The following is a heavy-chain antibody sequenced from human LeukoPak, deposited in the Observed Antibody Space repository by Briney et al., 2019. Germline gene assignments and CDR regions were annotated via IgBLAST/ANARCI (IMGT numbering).Heavy chain of an antibody. V-gene: IGHV4-39*02. Sequence: SSETLSLTCTVSGGSISSSSYYWGWIRQPPGKGLEWIGSIYYSGSTYYNPSLKSRVTISVDTSKNQFSLKLSSVTAADTAVYYCARDRVGCSSTSCYSWFDPWGQGTLVTVSS. CDR2: IYYSGST. D-gene: IGHD2-2*01. CDR1: GGSISSSSYY. J-gene: IGHJ5*02. CDR3: ARDRVGCSSTSCYSWFDP.